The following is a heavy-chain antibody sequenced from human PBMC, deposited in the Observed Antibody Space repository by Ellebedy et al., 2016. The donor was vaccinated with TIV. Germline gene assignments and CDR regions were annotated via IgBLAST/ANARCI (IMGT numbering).Heavy chain of an antibody. D-gene: IGHD4-17*01. V-gene: IGHV1-18*01. CDR1: GYSFMKYG. CDR2: ISAYNGNT. Sequence: AASVKVSCKTSGYSFMKYGISWVRQAPGQGLEWMGWISAYNGNTNYAQKLQGRVTMTTDTSTSTAYMELSSLRSDDTAVYYCARVPTAAHIFDYWGQGTLVTVSS. J-gene: IGHJ4*02. CDR3: ARVPTAAHIFDY.